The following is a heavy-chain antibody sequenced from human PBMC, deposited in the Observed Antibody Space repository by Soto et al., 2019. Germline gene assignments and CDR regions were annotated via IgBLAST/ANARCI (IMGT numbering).Heavy chain of an antibody. J-gene: IGHJ5*02. CDR1: GFTFRKYA. CDR3: ARLCGGSCYSPRLREFDP. V-gene: IGHV3-23*01. CDR2: SSGSGSST. D-gene: IGHD2-15*01. Sequence: GGSLRLSCAASGFTFRKYAMSWVRQAPGKGLEWVSASSGSGSSTYYADSVKGRFTISRDNSKNTLYLQMNILRAEDTAVYYCARLCGGSCYSPRLREFDPWGQGTLVTVSS.